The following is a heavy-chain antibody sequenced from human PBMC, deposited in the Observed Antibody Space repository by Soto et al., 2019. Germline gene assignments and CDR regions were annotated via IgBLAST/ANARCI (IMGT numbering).Heavy chain of an antibody. Sequence: AASVKVSCKASGYTFTSYAMHWVRQAPGQRLEWMGWINAGNGNTKYSQKFQGRVTITRDTSASTAYMELSSLRSEDTAVYYCAREPIITMIVVVITASSPYYGMDVWGQGTTVTVSS. CDR3: AREPIITMIVVVITASSPYYGMDV. V-gene: IGHV1-3*01. D-gene: IGHD3-22*01. CDR1: GYTFTSYA. CDR2: INAGNGNT. J-gene: IGHJ6*02.